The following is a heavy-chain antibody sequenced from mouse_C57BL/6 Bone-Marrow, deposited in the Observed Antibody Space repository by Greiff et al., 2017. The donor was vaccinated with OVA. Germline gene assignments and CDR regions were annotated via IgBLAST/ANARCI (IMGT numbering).Heavy chain of an antibody. CDR2: IFPGSGST. CDR3: ARTYYGYWAYWFAY. Sequence: QVQLKESGAELLKPGASVKLSCKASGYTFTGYWIEWVKQRPGHGLEWIGEIFPGSGSTNYNKKFKGKATLTVDTSSNTAYMQLSSLTSEDAAIYYCARTYYGYWAYWFAYWGQGTLVTGSS. D-gene: IGHD2-3*01. J-gene: IGHJ3*01. V-gene: IGHV1-9*01. CDR1: GYTFTGYW.